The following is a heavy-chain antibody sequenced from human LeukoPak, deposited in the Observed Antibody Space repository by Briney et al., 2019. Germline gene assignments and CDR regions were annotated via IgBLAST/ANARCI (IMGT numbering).Heavy chain of an antibody. J-gene: IGHJ4*02. V-gene: IGHV3-66*01. D-gene: IGHD3-22*01. CDR3: ARDMGRNYYDSSGYYDY. CDR1: GFTVSSNY. CDR2: ICSGGST. Sequence: GGSLRLSCAASGFTVSSNYMSWVRQAPGKGLEWVSVICSGGSTYYADSVKGRFTISRDNSKNTLYLQMNSLRAEDTAVYYCARDMGRNYYDSSGYYDYWGQGTLVTVSS.